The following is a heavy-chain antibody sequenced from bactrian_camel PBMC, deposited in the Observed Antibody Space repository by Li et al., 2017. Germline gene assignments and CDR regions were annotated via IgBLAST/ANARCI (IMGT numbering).Heavy chain of an antibody. CDR1: GYTERRYC. CDR3: AADTLGSGGYCYISDGHQYTT. Sequence: HVQLVESGGGSVQAGGSLRLSCAASGYTERRYCMGWFRQAPGKEREGVAAVYTGRGISYYGDSVKGRFTISHDDTENTVYLQMNSLLPEDTAIYYCAADTLGSGGYCYISDGHQYTTWGQGTQVTVS. D-gene: IGHD2*01. CDR2: VYTGRGIS. V-gene: IGHV3S1*01. J-gene: IGHJ6*01.